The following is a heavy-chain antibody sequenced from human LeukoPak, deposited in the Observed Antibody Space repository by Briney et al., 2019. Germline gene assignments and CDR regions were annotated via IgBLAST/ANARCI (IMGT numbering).Heavy chain of an antibody. CDR2: ICGGVGKT. V-gene: IGHV3-23*01. J-gene: IGHJ3*02. CDR1: GFTFSNYA. D-gene: IGHD5-12*01. Sequence: PGGSLRLSCAASGFTFSNYAMSGVRQAPGRGLEWVLCICGGVGKTYYADSVKGRFIISRDDSKNTLYLQMNSLTAEDTAVYYCAKHFKEDKVATSYAAFDIWGQGTLVTVSS. CDR3: AKHFKEDKVATSYAAFDI.